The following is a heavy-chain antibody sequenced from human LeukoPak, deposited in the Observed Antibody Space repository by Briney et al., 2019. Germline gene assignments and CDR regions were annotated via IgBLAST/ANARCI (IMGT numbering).Heavy chain of an antibody. V-gene: IGHV3-74*01. CDR2: INSDGSST. J-gene: IGHJ3*02. CDR3: AKARGLIGGAFDI. D-gene: IGHD3-22*01. CDR1: GFTFSSYW. Sequence: GGSLRLSCAASGFTFSSYWMHWVRQAPGKGLVWVSRINSDGSSTSYADSVKGRFIISRDNSKNSLYLQMNSLRSEDTALYYCAKARGLIGGAFDIWGQGTMVTVSS.